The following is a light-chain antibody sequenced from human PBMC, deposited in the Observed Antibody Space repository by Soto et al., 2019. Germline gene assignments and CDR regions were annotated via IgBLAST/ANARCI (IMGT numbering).Light chain of an antibody. Sequence: DIQMTQSPSTLSASVGDRVTITCRASQSIRSWLAWYQQKPGKAPNLLIYQASNLKSGVPSRFSGSGSGTEYPLTISSLQPDDFATYYCQQYNSYPWTFGLGNKVEIK. V-gene: IGKV1-5*03. CDR1: QSIRSW. CDR2: QAS. J-gene: IGKJ1*01. CDR3: QQYNSYPWT.